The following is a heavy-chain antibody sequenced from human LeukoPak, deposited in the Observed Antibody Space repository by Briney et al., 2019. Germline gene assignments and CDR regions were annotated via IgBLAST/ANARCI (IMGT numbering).Heavy chain of an antibody. D-gene: IGHD2-15*01. Sequence: GGSLRLSCAASGFTFSNYWMTWVRQAPGKGLERVANIKQDGSEKNYVDSVKGRFTISRDNAKNSLYLQMNSLRAEDTAVYYCARHCSGGSCYSAYFAYWGQGTLVTVSS. CDR1: GFTFSNYW. CDR2: IKQDGSEK. V-gene: IGHV3-7*01. J-gene: IGHJ4*02. CDR3: ARHCSGGSCYSAYFAY.